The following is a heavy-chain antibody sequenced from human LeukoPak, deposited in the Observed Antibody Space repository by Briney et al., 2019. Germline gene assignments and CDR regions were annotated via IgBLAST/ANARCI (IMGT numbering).Heavy chain of an antibody. CDR1: GGSISSGGYS. D-gene: IGHD5-18*01. Sequence: PSETLSLTCAVSGGSISSGGYSWSWIRQPPGKGLEWIGYIYHSGSTYYNPSLKSRVTISVDTSKNQFSLKLSSVTAADTAVYYCASLPRGTAMVWAFDIWGQGTMVTVSS. V-gene: IGHV4-30-2*01. J-gene: IGHJ3*02. CDR3: ASLPRGTAMVWAFDI. CDR2: IYHSGST.